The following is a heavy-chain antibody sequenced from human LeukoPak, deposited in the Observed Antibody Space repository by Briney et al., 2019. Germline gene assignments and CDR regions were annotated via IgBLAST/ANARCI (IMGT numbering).Heavy chain of an antibody. V-gene: IGHV4-30-2*01. J-gene: IGHJ4*02. D-gene: IGHD6-6*01. Sequence: SQTLSLTCAVSGGSISSGGYSWSWIRQPPGKGLEWIGYIYYSGSTYYNPSLKSRVTISVDRSKNQFSLKLSSVTAADTAVYYCARGGAARLRIDYWGQGTLVTVSS. CDR3: ARGGAARLRIDY. CDR2: IYYSGST. CDR1: GGSISSGGYS.